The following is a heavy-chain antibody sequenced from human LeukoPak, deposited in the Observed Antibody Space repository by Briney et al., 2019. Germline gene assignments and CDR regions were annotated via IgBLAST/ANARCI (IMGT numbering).Heavy chain of an antibody. V-gene: IGHV4-30-4*08. J-gene: IGHJ5*02. D-gene: IGHD2-2*01. CDR1: GGSISSGDYY. CDR2: IYYSGST. CDR3: ARAWSTSLRPHGWFDP. Sequence: SETLSLTCTVSGGSISSGDYYWSWIRQPPGKGLEWIGYIYYSGSTYYNPSLKSRVTISVDTSKNQFSPKLSSVTAADTAVYYCARAWSTSLRPHGWFDPWGQGTLVTVSS.